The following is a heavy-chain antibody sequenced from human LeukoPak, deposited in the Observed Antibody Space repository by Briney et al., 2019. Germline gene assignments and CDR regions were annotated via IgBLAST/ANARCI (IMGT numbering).Heavy chain of an antibody. Sequence: ASVKVSCKASGYTFTSYYMHWVRQAPGQGLEWMGIINPSGGATSYAQIFKGRVTMTRDTSTSTVYMELSSLRSEDTAVYYCARVGYCSGGSCYQRPNFDYWGLGTLVTVSS. J-gene: IGHJ4*02. CDR2: INPSGGAT. D-gene: IGHD2-15*01. CDR1: GYTFTSYY. CDR3: ARVGYCSGGSCYQRPNFDY. V-gene: IGHV1-46*01.